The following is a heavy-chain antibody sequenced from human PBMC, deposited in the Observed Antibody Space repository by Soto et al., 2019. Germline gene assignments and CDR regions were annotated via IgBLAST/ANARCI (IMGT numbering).Heavy chain of an antibody. V-gene: IGHV3-74*01. Sequence: DVDLVESGGALVQPGGSLRLSCAGSGFTFNNFWMHWVRQAPGKGLVWVARINTDGSVTSHADSVKGRFTISRENAKSTLYLQMNSLRAEDSASYYCARQTGLGATNYWGRGTLVTVSS. J-gene: IGHJ4*02. D-gene: IGHD1-26*01. CDR2: INTDGSVT. CDR1: GFTFNNFW. CDR3: ARQTGLGATNY.